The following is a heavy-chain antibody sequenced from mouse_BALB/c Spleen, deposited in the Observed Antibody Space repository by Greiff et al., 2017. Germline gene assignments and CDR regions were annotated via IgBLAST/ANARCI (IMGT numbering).Heavy chain of an antibody. V-gene: IGHV5-6*01. CDR2: ISSGGSYT. D-gene: IGHD1-1*01. Sequence: EVPRVESGGDLVKPGGSLKLSCAASGFTFSSYGMSWVRQTPDKRLEWVATISSGGSYTYYPDSVKGRFTISSDNAKNTLYLQMSSLKSEDTAMYYCARKNYGSSPCDYWGQGTTRTGSS. CDR3: ARKNYGSSPCDY. J-gene: IGHJ2*01. CDR1: GFTFSSYG.